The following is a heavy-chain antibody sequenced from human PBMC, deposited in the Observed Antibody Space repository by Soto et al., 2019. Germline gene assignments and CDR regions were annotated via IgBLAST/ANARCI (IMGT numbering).Heavy chain of an antibody. D-gene: IGHD3-22*01. V-gene: IGHV1-18*04. CDR1: GYTFTSYG. Sequence: GASVKVSCKASGYTFTSYGISWVRQAPGQGLERMGWISAYNGNTNYAQKLQGRVTMTTDTSTSTAYMELRSLRSDDTAVYYCARDYGRDSSAYYVDYWGQGTLVTVSS. J-gene: IGHJ4*02. CDR3: ARDYGRDSSAYYVDY. CDR2: ISAYNGNT.